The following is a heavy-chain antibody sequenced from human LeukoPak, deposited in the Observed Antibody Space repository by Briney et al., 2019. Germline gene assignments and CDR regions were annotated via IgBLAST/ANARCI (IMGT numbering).Heavy chain of an antibody. J-gene: IGHJ6*03. Sequence: ASVKLSCKASGDIFNSYSISWVRQAPGQGLEWMGGIIPIFGSANYAQTFQGRVTITTDQSTSTAYMELSSLSSEDTAVYYCARVGRSRGSLPDSYYYMDVWGKGTTVTVSS. V-gene: IGHV1-69*05. CDR2: IIPIFGSA. CDR3: ARVGRSRGSLPDSYYYMDV. CDR1: GDIFNSYS. D-gene: IGHD1-26*01.